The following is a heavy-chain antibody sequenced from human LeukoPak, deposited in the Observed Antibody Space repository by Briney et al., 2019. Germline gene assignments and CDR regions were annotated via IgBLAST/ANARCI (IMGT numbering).Heavy chain of an antibody. J-gene: IGHJ3*02. CDR3: ASTYYYDSSGHRPYAFDI. CDR1: GYTLTELS. V-gene: IGHV1-24*01. Sequence: ASVKVSCKVSGYTLTELSMHWVRQAPGKGLEWMGGFDPEDGETIYAQKFQGRVTMTEDTSTDTAYMELSSLRSEDTAVYYCASTYYYDSSGHRPYAFDIWXXGTXVTVSS. CDR2: FDPEDGET. D-gene: IGHD3-22*01.